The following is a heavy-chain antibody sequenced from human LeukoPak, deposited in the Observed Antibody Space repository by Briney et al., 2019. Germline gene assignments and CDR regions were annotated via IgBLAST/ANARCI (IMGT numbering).Heavy chain of an antibody. D-gene: IGHD5-24*01. J-gene: IGHJ4*02. CDR2: IYYSGST. CDR1: GGSSSSYY. CDR3: ARSGGDRVEMPTIIDY. Sequence: SETLSLTCTVSGGSSSSYYWSWIRQPPGKGLEWIGYIYYSGSTNYNPSLKSRVTILVDTSKNQFSLRLSSVTAADTAVYYCARSGGDRVEMPTIIDYWGQGTLVTVSS. V-gene: IGHV4-59*01.